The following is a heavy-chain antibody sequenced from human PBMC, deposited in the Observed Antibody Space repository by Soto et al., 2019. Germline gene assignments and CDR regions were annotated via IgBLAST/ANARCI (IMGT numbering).Heavy chain of an antibody. J-gene: IGHJ4*02. D-gene: IGHD1-26*01. CDR1: GGSISSSSYY. Sequence: QLLESGPGLVKPSETLSLTCTVSGGSISSSSYYWGWIRQPPGKGLEWIGSIYYSGSTYYNPSLKSRVTISVDTSKNQFSLKLSSVTAADTAVYYCARHYTGATTSYFDYWGQGTLVTVSS. V-gene: IGHV4-39*01. CDR3: ARHYTGATTSYFDY. CDR2: IYYSGST.